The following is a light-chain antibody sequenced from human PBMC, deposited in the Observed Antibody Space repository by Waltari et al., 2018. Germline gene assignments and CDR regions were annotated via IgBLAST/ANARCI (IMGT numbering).Light chain of an antibody. J-gene: IGKJ2*01. CDR1: LSPINSDDGYTY. CDR2: TLA. V-gene: IGKV2-40*01. CDR3: MQRLEFPYT. Sequence: EIVMTQTPLSLPATPGEPASISCRSSLSPINSDDGYTYLDWFLQKPGQSPQRLRDTLAYRASRVPDMFSGTGSGSNFSLEISRVEAEDVGIYYCMQRLEFPYTFGQGTRLDMK.